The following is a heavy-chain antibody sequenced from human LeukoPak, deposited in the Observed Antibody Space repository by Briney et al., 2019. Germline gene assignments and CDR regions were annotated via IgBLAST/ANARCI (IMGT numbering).Heavy chain of an antibody. J-gene: IGHJ4*02. CDR3: ARDLSGYSDY. CDR1: GFTLSSYW. Sequence: GGSLRLSCAASGFTLSSYWLHWVRQAPGKGLVWVSRISDADGSITDYADSVRGRFTISRDTAKNTLYLEMNSQGAEDTAVYYRARDLSGYSDYWGQGTLVTVSS. V-gene: IGHV3-74*01. CDR2: ISDADGSIT. D-gene: IGHD2-15*01.